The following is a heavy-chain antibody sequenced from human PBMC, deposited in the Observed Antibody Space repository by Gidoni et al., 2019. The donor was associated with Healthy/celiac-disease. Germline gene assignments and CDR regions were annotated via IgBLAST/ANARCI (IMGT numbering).Heavy chain of an antibody. CDR1: GFTFSSSQ. Sequence: EVQLVESGGGLVQHGGALSLACAASGFTFSSSQMNWVRQAPGKGLEGVSYISSSGGTIYYADSVKGRFTIARDNAKNALYLQMNSLRAEDTAVYYCARDPSDSNLGYDYWGQGTLVTVSS. CDR2: ISSSGGTI. J-gene: IGHJ4*02. V-gene: IGHV3-48*03. CDR3: ARDPSDSNLGYDY. D-gene: IGHD4-4*01.